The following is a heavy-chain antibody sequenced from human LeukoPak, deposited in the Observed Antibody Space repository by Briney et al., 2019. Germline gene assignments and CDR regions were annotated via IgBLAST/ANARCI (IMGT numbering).Heavy chain of an antibody. D-gene: IGHD6-6*01. Sequence: PSETLSLTCAVYGGPFSGYYWSWIRQPPGKGLEWIGEINHSGSTNYNPSLKSRVTISVHTSTNQFSLKLSSVTAAHTAVYYCARRLRGIAARPLDYWGQETRVTASS. CDR1: GGPFSGYY. J-gene: IGHJ4*02. CDR3: ARRLRGIAARPLDY. V-gene: IGHV4-34*01. CDR2: INHSGST.